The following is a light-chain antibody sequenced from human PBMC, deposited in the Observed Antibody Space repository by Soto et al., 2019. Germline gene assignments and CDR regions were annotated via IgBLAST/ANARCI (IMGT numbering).Light chain of an antibody. J-gene: IGKJ3*01. Sequence: EIVLTQSPGTLSLSPGERATLACRASQSVSSSSLAWYQQKPGQAPRLLIYGASTRATGIPDRFSGSGSGTDFTLIISRLEPEYFVVHYCQRYGSSARVTFGPGTKVHTK. CDR3: QRYGSSARVT. CDR2: GAS. V-gene: IGKV3-20*01. CDR1: QSVSSSS.